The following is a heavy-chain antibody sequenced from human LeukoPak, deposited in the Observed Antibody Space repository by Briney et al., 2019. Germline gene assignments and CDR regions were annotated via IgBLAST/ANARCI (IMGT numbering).Heavy chain of an antibody. CDR2: IIPIFGTA. J-gene: IGHJ4*02. Sequence: SVKVSCKASGGTFSSYAISWVGQAPGQGLEWMGGIIPIFGTANYAQKFQGRVTITTDESTSTAYIELSSLRSEDTAVYYCARTLLQYDSSGYYQNFDYWGQGTLVTVSS. V-gene: IGHV1-69*05. CDR3: ARTLLQYDSSGYYQNFDY. CDR1: GGTFSSYA. D-gene: IGHD3-22*01.